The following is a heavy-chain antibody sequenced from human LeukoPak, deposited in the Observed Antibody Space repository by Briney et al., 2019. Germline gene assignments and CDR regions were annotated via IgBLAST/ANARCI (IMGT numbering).Heavy chain of an antibody. V-gene: IGHV4-59*08. CDR3: ARRDTAAGYLFFDY. Sequence: SETLSLTCTVSGGSISGYYWSWIRQPPGKGLEWIGHIYSSGTTKYNPSLKSRVTISVDTSKNQFSLKLSSVTAADTAVYYRARRDTAAGYLFFDYWGQGTLVTVSS. CDR1: GGSISGYY. J-gene: IGHJ4*02. D-gene: IGHD6-13*01. CDR2: IYSSGTT.